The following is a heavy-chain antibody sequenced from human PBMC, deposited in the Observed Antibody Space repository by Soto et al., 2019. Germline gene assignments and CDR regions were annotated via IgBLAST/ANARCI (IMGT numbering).Heavy chain of an antibody. D-gene: IGHD3-10*01. Sequence: GGSLRLSCVASGIEFSNYAMIWVRQAPGKGLEWVSISSASGRSRYHADSVKGRFTISRDNSKNTLYLQMNSLSAEDTAIYYCAKAREVTLVRISLAQWGQGTLVTVSS. CDR1: GIEFSNYA. CDR3: AKAREVTLVRISLAQ. CDR2: SSASGRSR. V-gene: IGHV3-23*01. J-gene: IGHJ4*02.